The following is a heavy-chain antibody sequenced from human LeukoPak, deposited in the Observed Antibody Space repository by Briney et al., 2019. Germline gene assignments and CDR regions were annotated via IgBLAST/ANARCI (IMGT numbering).Heavy chain of an antibody. CDR1: GYTFTGHY. Sequence: GASVKVSCKASGYTFTGHYMHWVRQAPGQGLEWMGWINPNSGGTNYAQKFQGRVTMTRDTSISTAYMELSRLRSDDTAVYYCARDQYYDSSGYYYGDAFDIWGQGTMVTVSS. D-gene: IGHD3-22*01. CDR2: INPNSGGT. CDR3: ARDQYYDSSGYYYGDAFDI. V-gene: IGHV1-2*02. J-gene: IGHJ3*02.